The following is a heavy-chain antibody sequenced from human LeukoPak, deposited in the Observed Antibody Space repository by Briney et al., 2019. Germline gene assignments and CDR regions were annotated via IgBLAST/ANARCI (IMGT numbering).Heavy chain of an antibody. CDR1: GFTFDDYA. CDR3: AGSGSYYGDYFDY. D-gene: IGHD3-10*01. J-gene: IGHJ4*02. Sequence: GGSLRLSCAASGFTFDDYAMHWVRQAPGKGLEWVSGISWNSGSIGYADSVKGRFTISRDNAKNSLYLQMNSLRAEDTALYYCAGSGSYYGDYFDYWGQGTLVTVSS. CDR2: ISWNSGSI. V-gene: IGHV3-9*01.